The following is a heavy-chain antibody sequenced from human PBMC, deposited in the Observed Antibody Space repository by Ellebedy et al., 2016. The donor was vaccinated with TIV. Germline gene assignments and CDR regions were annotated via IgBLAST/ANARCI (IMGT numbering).Heavy chain of an antibody. CDR1: GFTFSSYA. D-gene: IGHD6-13*01. J-gene: IGHJ4*02. V-gene: IGHV3-23*01. Sequence: GGSLRLSXAASGFTFSSYAMSWVRQAPGKGLEWVSAISGSGGSTYYADSVKGRFTISRDNSKNTLYLQMNSLRAEDTAVYYCAKDQLTSSSWYLLADYWGQGTLVTVSS. CDR3: AKDQLTSSSWYLLADY. CDR2: ISGSGGST.